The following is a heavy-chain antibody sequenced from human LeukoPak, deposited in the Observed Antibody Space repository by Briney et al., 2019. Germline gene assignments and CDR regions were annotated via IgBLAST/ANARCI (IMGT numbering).Heavy chain of an antibody. V-gene: IGHV1-24*01. CDR1: GYTLTELS. CDR3: AALIRITMVRGVIDGLDI. CDR2: FDPEDGET. J-gene: IGHJ3*02. Sequence: ASVKVSCKVAGYTLTELSMHWVRQAPGKGLEWMGGFDPEDGETIYAQKFQGRVTMTEDTSTDTAYMELSSLRSEGTAVYYCAALIRITMVRGVIDGLDIWGQGTMVTVSS. D-gene: IGHD3-10*01.